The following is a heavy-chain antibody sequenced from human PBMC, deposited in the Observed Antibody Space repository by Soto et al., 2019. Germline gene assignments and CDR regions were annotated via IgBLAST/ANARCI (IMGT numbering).Heavy chain of an antibody. Sequence: QVQLVQSGAEVKKPGSSVKVSCKASGGTFSSYAISWVRQAPGQGLEWMGGIIPIFGTANYAQKFQGRVTITADKSTSTAYMELSSLRSEDTAVYYCARDLSRCGGDCYHWYLDLWGRGTLVTVSS. J-gene: IGHJ2*01. CDR1: GGTFSSYA. CDR3: ARDLSRCGGDCYHWYLDL. V-gene: IGHV1-69*06. CDR2: IIPIFGTA. D-gene: IGHD2-21*02.